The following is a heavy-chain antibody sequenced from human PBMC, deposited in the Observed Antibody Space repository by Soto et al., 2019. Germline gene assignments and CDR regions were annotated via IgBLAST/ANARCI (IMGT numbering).Heavy chain of an antibody. J-gene: IGHJ5*02. CDR2: INPSGGST. Sequence: ASVKVSCKASGYTFTTYYLHWVRQAPGQGLEWMGIINPSGGSTNYAQRFQGRVTMTSDTSTSTVYMELSSLRADDTAVYYCARVVVPTTATTSNWFDPWGQGTLVTVPQ. D-gene: IGHD4-17*01. CDR1: GYTFTTYY. CDR3: ARVVVPTTATTSNWFDP. V-gene: IGHV1-46*01.